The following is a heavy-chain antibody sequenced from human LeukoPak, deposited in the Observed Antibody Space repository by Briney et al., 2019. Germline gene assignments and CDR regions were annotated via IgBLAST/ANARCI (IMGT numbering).Heavy chain of an antibody. J-gene: IGHJ4*02. CDR1: GYTFTSYY. CDR3: ARDRGRYDSSGYYPPLFDY. D-gene: IGHD3-22*01. Sequence: ASVKVSCKASGYTFTSYYMHWVRQAPGQGLEWMGIINPSGGSTSYAQKFQGRVTMTRDTSTSTVYMELSSLRSEDTAVYYCARDRGRYDSSGYYPPLFDYWGQGTLVTVSS. V-gene: IGHV1-46*01. CDR2: INPSGGST.